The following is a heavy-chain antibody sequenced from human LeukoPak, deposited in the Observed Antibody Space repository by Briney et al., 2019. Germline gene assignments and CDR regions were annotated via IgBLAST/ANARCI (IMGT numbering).Heavy chain of an antibody. CDR1: GFTFSTYD. CDR2: ISRSSSHI. V-gene: IGHV3-21*01. CDR3: ARDRAALARMGGMDV. D-gene: IGHD5-12*01. J-gene: IGHJ6*02. Sequence: GGSLGLSCAASGFTFSTYDMNWVRQAPGKGLEWVSYISRSSSHIYYADSMKGRLTISRDNAKSSLYLQMDSLRDEDTAIYYCARDRAALARMGGMDVWGQGTTVTVFS.